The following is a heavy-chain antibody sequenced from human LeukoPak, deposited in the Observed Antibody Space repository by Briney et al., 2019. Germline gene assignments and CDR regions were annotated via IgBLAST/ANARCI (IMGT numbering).Heavy chain of an antibody. D-gene: IGHD3/OR15-3a*01. Sequence: GGSLRLSCAASGFMFSVYSMNWVRQAPGKGLEWVSSISNDGNWIYYADSVKGRFTISRDNAKNSLYLQMSSLRAEDTAVYYCARDRGRYLILGNFDLWGRGTLVTVSS. CDR1: GFMFSVYS. CDR2: ISNDGNWI. V-gene: IGHV3-21*01. J-gene: IGHJ2*01. CDR3: ARDRGRYLILGNFDL.